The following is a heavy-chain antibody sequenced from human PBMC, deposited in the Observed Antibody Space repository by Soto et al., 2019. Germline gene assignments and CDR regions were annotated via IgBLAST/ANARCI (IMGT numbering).Heavy chain of an antibody. CDR3: ARDGGSNYGNDY. V-gene: IGHV4-59*01. CDR1: GGSISSYY. CDR2: IYYSGST. D-gene: IGHD4-4*01. Sequence: QVQLQESGPGLLKPSETLSLTCTVSGGSISSYYWSWIRQPPGKGLEWIGYIYYSGSTNYNPSLKSRVTISVATSKNQFSLKLSSVTAADTAVYYCARDGGSNYGNDYWGQGTLVTVSS. J-gene: IGHJ4*02.